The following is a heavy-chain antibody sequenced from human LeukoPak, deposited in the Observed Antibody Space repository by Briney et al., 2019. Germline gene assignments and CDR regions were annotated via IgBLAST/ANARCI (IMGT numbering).Heavy chain of an antibody. CDR3: ARLSTYYDFWSPLDY. CDR2: IYYSGST. V-gene: IGHV4-59*11. J-gene: IGHJ4*02. CDR1: GGSISSHY. D-gene: IGHD3-3*01. Sequence: SETLSLTCTVSGGSISSHYWSWIRQPPGKGLEWIGYIYYSGSTNYNPSLKSRVTISLDTSKDQFSLRLNSVTTADTAVYYCARLSTYYDFWSPLDYWGQGTLVTVSS.